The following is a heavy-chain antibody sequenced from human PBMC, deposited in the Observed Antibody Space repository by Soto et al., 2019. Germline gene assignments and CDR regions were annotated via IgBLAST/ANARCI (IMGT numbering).Heavy chain of an antibody. D-gene: IGHD6-13*01. CDR1: GGTFGSYA. J-gene: IGHJ4*02. CDR3: FIAAAGGVDFGY. V-gene: IGHV1-69*13. Sequence: SVKVSCKASGGTFGSYAISWVRQAPGQGLEWMGGIIPIFGTANYAQKFQGRVTITADESTSTAYMELSSLRSEDTAVYYCFIAAAGGVDFGYWGQGTLVTVSS. CDR2: IIPIFGTA.